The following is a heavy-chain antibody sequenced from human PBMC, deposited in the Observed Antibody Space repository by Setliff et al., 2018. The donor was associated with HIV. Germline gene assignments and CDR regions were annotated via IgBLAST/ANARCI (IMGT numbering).Heavy chain of an antibody. CDR1: GYTFTSYY. CDR3: ARGWGGQDSYYYGMDV. V-gene: IGHV1-46*01. CDR2: INPSSGST. D-gene: IGHD3-16*01. J-gene: IGHJ6*02. Sequence: GASVKVSCKASGYTFTSYYMHWVRQAPGQGLEWMGIINPSSGSTTYAQKFQGRVTMTRDTSTSTVYTELSSLRSQDTAMYYCARGWGGQDSYYYGMDVWGQGTTVTVSS.